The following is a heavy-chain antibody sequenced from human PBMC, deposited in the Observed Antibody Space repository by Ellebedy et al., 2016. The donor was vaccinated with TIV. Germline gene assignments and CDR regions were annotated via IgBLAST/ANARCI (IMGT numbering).Heavy chain of an antibody. CDR3: AANTVTSVWAFDY. J-gene: IGHJ4*02. V-gene: IGHV1-58*01. CDR2: IVVGSGNT. D-gene: IGHD4-17*01. CDR1: GFTFSSSA. Sequence: ASVKVSCKASGFTFSSSAVQWVRQARGQRLEWIGWIVVGSGNTAYAQQFQGIVTIARDISPKTAYLELSSLRSDDTAVYYCAANTVTSVWAFDYWGQGTLVTVSS.